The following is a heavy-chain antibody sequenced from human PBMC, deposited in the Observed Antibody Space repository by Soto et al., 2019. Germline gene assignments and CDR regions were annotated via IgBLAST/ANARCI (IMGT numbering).Heavy chain of an antibody. CDR1: GGTFSSYA. J-gene: IGHJ6*02. V-gene: IGHV1-69*18. CDR2: IIPFIGTA. Sequence: QVQLVQSGAEVKKPGSSVTVSCKASGGTFSSYAISWVRQAPGQGLEWMGRIIPFIGTANYAQKFQGRVTITADESTSTAYMELTSLRSEDSAVYYCARVVKTTFHASDYYGMDVWGQGTTVTVSS. CDR3: ARVVKTTFHASDYYGMDV. D-gene: IGHD4-4*01.